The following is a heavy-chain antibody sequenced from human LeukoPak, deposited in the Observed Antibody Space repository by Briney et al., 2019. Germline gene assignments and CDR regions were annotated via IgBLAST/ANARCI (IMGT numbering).Heavy chain of an antibody. V-gene: IGHV3-53*01. D-gene: IGHD6-19*01. CDR2: IYSGGST. J-gene: IGHJ4*02. Sequence: GGSLRLSCAASGFTDSSNYMSWVRQAPGKGLEWVSVIYSGGSTYYADSVKGRFTISRDNSKNTLYLQMNSLRAEDTAVYYCARDPPARYSSGWYSYWGQGTLVTVSS. CDR1: GFTDSSNY. CDR3: ARDPPARYSSGWYSY.